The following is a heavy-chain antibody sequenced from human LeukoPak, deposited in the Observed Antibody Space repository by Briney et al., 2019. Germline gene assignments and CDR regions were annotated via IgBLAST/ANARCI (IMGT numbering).Heavy chain of an antibody. CDR2: ISGSGGRT. D-gene: IGHD6-13*01. V-gene: IGHV3-23*01. CDR1: GFTFSSYG. Sequence: GGSLRLSCAVSGFTFSSYGMSWVRQAPGKGLEWVSAISGSGGRTYSADSVKGRFTISRDNSKNTLYLQMNSLRAEDTAVYYCAIETPYSSSWPDYYYYGMDVWGQGTTVTVSS. J-gene: IGHJ6*02. CDR3: AIETPYSSSWPDYYYYGMDV.